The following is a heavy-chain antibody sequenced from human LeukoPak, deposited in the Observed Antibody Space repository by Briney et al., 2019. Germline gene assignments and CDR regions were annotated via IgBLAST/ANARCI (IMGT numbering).Heavy chain of an antibody. CDR2: INPNSGGT. Sequence: GASVKVSCKASGYTFTGYYMHWVRQAPGQGLEWMGWINPNSGGTNYAQKFQGRVTMTRDTSISTAYMELSRLRSDDTAVYYCARALEDCSSTSCYSFDHWGQGTLVTVSS. CDR1: GYTFTGYY. J-gene: IGHJ4*02. CDR3: ARALEDCSSTSCYSFDH. V-gene: IGHV1-2*02. D-gene: IGHD2-2*01.